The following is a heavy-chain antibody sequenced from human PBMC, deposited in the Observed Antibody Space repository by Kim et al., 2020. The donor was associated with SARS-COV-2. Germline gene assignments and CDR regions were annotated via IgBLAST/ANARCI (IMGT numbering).Heavy chain of an antibody. Sequence: GGSLRLSCAGSGFTGFIFSTYNLNWVRQAPGKGLEWVASISSSSSFIYYADSVKGRFTVSRDNAKDSLFLQMDSLRAEDTAVYYCAACGTSCSKSRISSYFFYYGMDVWSQGTTVTVSS. V-gene: IGHV3-21*01. CDR2: ISSSSSFI. CDR3: AACGTSCSKSRISSYFFYYGMDV. CDR1: GFTGFIFSTYN. J-gene: IGHJ6*02. D-gene: IGHD2-2*01.